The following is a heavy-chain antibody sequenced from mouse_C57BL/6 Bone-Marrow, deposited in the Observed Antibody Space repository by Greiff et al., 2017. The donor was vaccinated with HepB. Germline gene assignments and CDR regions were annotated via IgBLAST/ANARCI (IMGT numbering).Heavy chain of an antibody. CDR2: INYDGSST. J-gene: IGHJ2*01. V-gene: IGHV5-16*01. CDR3: AREDYDGRGYFDY. D-gene: IGHD2-4*01. CDR1: GFTFSDYY. Sequence: DVMLVESEGGLVQPGSSMKLSCTASGFTFSDYYMAWVRQVPEKGLEWVANINYDGSSTYYLDSLKSRFIISRDNAKNILYLQMSSLKSEDTATYYCAREDYDGRGYFDYWGQGTTLTVSS.